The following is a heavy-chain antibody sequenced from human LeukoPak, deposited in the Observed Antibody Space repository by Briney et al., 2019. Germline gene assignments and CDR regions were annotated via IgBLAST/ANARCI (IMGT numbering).Heavy chain of an antibody. J-gene: IGHJ4*02. CDR2: ISSSSSYI. D-gene: IGHD3-10*01. CDR1: GFTFSSYS. V-gene: IGHV3-21*01. Sequence: GGSLRLSCAASGFTFSSYSMNWVRQAPGKGLEWVSSISSSSSYIYYADSVKGRFTISRDNAKNSLYLQMNSLRAEDTAVYYCASELLWFGESGDYWGQGTLVTVSS. CDR3: ASELLWFGESGDY.